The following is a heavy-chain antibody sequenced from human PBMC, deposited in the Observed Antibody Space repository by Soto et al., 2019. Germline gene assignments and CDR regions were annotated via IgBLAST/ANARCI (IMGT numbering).Heavy chain of an antibody. CDR1: GFTFSSYG. CDR2: IWYDGSNK. CDR3: ARDRAYCGGDCYSRKHYYYGMDV. J-gene: IGHJ6*02. Sequence: QVQLVESGGGVVQPGRSLRLSCAASGFTFSSYGMHWVRQAPGKGLEWVAVIWYDGSNKYYVDSVKGRFTISRDNSKNTLYLQMNSLRAEDTAVYYCARDRAYCGGDCYSRKHYYYGMDVWGQGTTVTVSS. D-gene: IGHD2-21*02. V-gene: IGHV3-33*01.